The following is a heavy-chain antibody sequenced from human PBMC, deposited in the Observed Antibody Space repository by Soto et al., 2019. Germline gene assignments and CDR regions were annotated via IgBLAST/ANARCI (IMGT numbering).Heavy chain of an antibody. D-gene: IGHD3-22*01. J-gene: IGHJ4*02. CDR2: IIPIFGTA. CDR3: ARAPSYYYDSSGYHFDY. V-gene: IGHV1-69*13. Sequence: ASVKVSCKASGYTFTSYAISWVRQAPGQGLEWMGGIIPIFGTANYAQKFQGRVTITADESTSTAYMELSSLRSEDTAVYYCARAPSYYYDSSGYHFDYWGQGTLVTVSS. CDR1: GYTFTSYA.